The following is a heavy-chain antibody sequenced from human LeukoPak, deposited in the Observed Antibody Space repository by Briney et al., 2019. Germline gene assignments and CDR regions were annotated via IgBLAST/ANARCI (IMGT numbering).Heavy chain of an antibody. CDR1: GFTFSSYS. CDR3: ARDLNRAFDI. V-gene: IGHV3-21*01. Sequence: GGSLRLSCAASGFTFSSYSMNWVRQAPGKGLEWVSSISSSSSYIYYADSVKGRFNISRDNAKNSLYLQMNSLRAEDTAVYYCARDLNRAFDIWGQGTMVTVSS. J-gene: IGHJ3*02. CDR2: ISSSSSYI.